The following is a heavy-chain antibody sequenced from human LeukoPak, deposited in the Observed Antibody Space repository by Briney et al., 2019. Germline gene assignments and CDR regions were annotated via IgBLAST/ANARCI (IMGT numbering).Heavy chain of an antibody. D-gene: IGHD6-19*01. CDR3: ATGDSGWYNY. CDR1: GFTFRNSW. V-gene: IGHV3-74*03. Sequence: QPGGSLRLSCAASGFTFRNSWMHWVRHGPGKGPVWVSRIKSDGSYITYADSVKGRFIISRDNAENTLYLQMNSLRVDDTAVYYCATGDSGWYNYWGQGTLVTVSA. CDR2: IKSDGSYI. J-gene: IGHJ4*02.